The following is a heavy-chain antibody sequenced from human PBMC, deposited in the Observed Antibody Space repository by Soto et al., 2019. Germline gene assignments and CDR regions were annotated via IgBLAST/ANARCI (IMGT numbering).Heavy chain of an antibody. CDR2: FDPEDGET. CDR3: ATESFSSGWYYYYGMDV. D-gene: IGHD6-19*01. CDR1: GYTLTELS. J-gene: IGHJ6*02. Sequence: GASVKVSCKVSGYTLTELSMHWVRQAPGKGIEWMGGFDPEDGETIYAQKFQGRVTMTEDTSTDTAYMELSSLRSEDTAVCYCATESFSSGWYYYYGMDVWGQGTTVTVSS. V-gene: IGHV1-24*01.